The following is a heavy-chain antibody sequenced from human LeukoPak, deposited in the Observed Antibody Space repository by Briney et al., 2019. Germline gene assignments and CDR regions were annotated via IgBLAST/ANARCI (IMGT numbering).Heavy chain of an antibody. V-gene: IGHV3-53*01. J-gene: IGHJ4*02. D-gene: IGHD6-19*01. Sequence: GGSLRLSCAASWVTVISNYMTWVRQAPGKGLEWVSVIYSGGNTYYADSVKGRFTISRENSKNTLYLQMNSLRAEDTAVYYCARDDVTVAGRDYWGQVTLVTVSS. CDR2: IYSGGNT. CDR1: WVTVISNY. CDR3: ARDDVTVAGRDY.